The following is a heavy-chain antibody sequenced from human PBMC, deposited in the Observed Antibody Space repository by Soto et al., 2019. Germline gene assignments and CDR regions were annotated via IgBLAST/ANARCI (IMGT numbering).Heavy chain of an antibody. D-gene: IGHD2-2*01. CDR3: ARDNVRFLEVVPAGLGRMDV. Sequence: QVQLVQSGAEVKKPGSSVKVSCKASGGTFSSYAISWVRQAPGQGLEWMGGIIPIFGTANYAQKFQGRVTITADEATSNAYMELSSLRSEDTAVSYCARDNVRFLEVVPAGLGRMDVWGQGTTVTVSS. V-gene: IGHV1-69*01. J-gene: IGHJ6*02. CDR1: GGTFSSYA. CDR2: IIPIFGTA.